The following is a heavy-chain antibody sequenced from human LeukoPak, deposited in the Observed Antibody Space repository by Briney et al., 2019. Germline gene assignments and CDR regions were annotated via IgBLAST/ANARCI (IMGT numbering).Heavy chain of an antibody. CDR2: ISSSSSII. V-gene: IGHV3-48*01. Sequence: GGSLRLSCAASGFTFSTYSMNWVRQAPGKGLEWVSYISSSSSIIYYADSVKGRFTISRDNARNSLFLQMDSLRAEDTAVYYCAKLAYKSGYYYDSSGYYSFFQHWGQGTLVTVSS. J-gene: IGHJ1*01. CDR1: GFTFSTYS. CDR3: AKLAYKSGYYYDSSGYYSFFQH. D-gene: IGHD3-22*01.